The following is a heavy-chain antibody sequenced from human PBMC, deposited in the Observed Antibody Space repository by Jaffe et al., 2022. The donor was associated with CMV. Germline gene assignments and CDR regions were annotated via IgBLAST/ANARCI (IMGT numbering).Heavy chain of an antibody. J-gene: IGHJ3*02. Sequence: QVQLQESGPGLVKPSQTLSLTCTVSGGSISSGGYYWSWIRQHPGKGLEWIGYIYYSGSTYYNPSLKSRVTISVDTSKNQFSLKLSSVTAADTAVYYCAREYYYGSGSPNAFDIWGQGTMVTVSS. CDR1: GGSISSGGYY. V-gene: IGHV4-31*03. D-gene: IGHD3-10*01. CDR2: IYYSGST. CDR3: AREYYYGSGSPNAFDI.